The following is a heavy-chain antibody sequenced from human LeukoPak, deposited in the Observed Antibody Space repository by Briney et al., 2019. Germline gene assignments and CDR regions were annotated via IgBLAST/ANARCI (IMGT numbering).Heavy chain of an antibody. V-gene: IGHV1-18*01. CDR3: ARVPSGPGEGDAFDI. CDR1: GYTFSNYN. Sequence: ASVKVSCKASGYTFSNYNIIWVRQAPGQGLEWMGWISTYNDNTNYAQKLQGRVTMTTDTSTSTAYMELRSLRAEDTAVYYCARVPSGPGEGDAFDIWGQGTMVTVSS. J-gene: IGHJ3*02. CDR2: ISTYNDNT. D-gene: IGHD3-10*01.